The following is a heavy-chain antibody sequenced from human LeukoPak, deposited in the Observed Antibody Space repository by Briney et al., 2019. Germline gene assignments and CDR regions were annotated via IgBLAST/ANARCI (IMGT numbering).Heavy chain of an antibody. V-gene: IGHV1-2*02. J-gene: IGHJ4*02. CDR2: INPNSGGT. D-gene: IGHD2-8*01. Sequence: ASVKVSCKASGYIFSGHYMHWVRQAPGQGLEWMGWINPNSGGTNYARRFQGRVTMTRDTSINTAYMELSRLRSDDTAVYYCASDGGCTNDVCYNNSDYWGQGTLVTVSS. CDR3: ASDGGCTNDVCYNNSDY. CDR1: GYIFSGHY.